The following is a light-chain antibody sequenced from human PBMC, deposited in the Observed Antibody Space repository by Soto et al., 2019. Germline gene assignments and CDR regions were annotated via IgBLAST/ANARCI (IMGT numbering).Light chain of an antibody. Sequence: EIVLTQSPGTLSLSPGERATLSCRASQSVSSSYLAWYQQKPGQAPRLRIYCASSRATGIPDRFSGSGSGTDFTLTISRLEPEDFAVYYCQQYGSSPWTFGQGTKVEIK. V-gene: IGKV3-20*01. J-gene: IGKJ1*01. CDR2: CAS. CDR3: QQYGSSPWT. CDR1: QSVSSSY.